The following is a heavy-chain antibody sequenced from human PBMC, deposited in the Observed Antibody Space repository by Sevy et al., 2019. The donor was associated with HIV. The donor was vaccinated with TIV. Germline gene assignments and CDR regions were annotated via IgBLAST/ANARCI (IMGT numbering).Heavy chain of an antibody. Sequence: GGSLRLSCAASGFTFSSYGMHWVRQAPGKGLEWVAFIRYDGSNKYYADSVKGRFTISRDNSKNTLYLQMKSLRAEDTAVYYCAKDLAVAGPYYFDYWGQGTLVTVSS. CDR2: IRYDGSNK. D-gene: IGHD6-19*01. CDR3: AKDLAVAGPYYFDY. CDR1: GFTFSSYG. V-gene: IGHV3-30*02. J-gene: IGHJ4*02.